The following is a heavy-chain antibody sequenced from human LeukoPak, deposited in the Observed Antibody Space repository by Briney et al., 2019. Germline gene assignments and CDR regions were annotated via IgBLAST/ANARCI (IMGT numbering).Heavy chain of an antibody. J-gene: IGHJ4*02. Sequence: RGSLRLSCAASGFTFSSYSMTWVRQTPGKGLEWVSSISSRSTYIYYADSVKGRFTISRDNAKNSLYLQMNSLRAEDTAVYCCAREPTAMILWGQGTLVTVSS. CDR3: AREPTAMIL. V-gene: IGHV3-21*01. CDR2: ISSRSTYI. CDR1: GFTFSSYS. D-gene: IGHD5-18*01.